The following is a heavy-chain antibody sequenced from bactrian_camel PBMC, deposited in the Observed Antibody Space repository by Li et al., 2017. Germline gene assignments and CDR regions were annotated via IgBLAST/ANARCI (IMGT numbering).Heavy chain of an antibody. Sequence: HVQLVESGGGSVEAGGSLRMSCAASGGWRRRGYCLLWFRQPPGKEREGVATLYTGGNSVSYADSVPGRFTISHDTAKNTLYLQMDSLKPEDTATYYCAAECKGDKRLSWSDYYYWGRGTQVTVS. V-gene: IGHV3S1*01. CDR2: LYTGGNSV. D-gene: IGHD3*01. CDR1: GGWRRRGYC. J-gene: IGHJ4*01. CDR3: AAECKGDKRLSWSDYYY.